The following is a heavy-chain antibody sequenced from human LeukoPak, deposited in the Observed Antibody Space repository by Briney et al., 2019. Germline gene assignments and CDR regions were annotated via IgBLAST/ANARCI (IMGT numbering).Heavy chain of an antibody. CDR2: ISDDGNNE. D-gene: IGHD2-15*01. V-gene: IGHV3-30*18. CDR1: GFTFNSHG. J-gene: IGHJ4*02. Sequence: PGGSLRLSCAASGFTFNSHGMHWVRQAPGKGLEWVAVISDDGNNEKYADSVKGRFTVSRDNSRNTLYLQMNSLRGEDTAVYYCAKGCAGGGSCYILDNLGQGTLVTVSA. CDR3: AKGCAGGGSCYILDN.